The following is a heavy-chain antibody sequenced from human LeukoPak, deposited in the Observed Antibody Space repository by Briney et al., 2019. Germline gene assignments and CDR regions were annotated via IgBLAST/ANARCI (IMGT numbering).Heavy chain of an antibody. CDR1: EFTFTSYE. Sequence: GGSLRLSCAASEFTFTSYELNWVREAPGKGLEWVSYISSSGNTISYADSVKGRFTISRDNAKNSLYLQVISLRAEDTAVYYCARGPSIAARYDAFDIWGQGTMVTVSS. CDR2: ISSSGNTI. D-gene: IGHD6-6*01. CDR3: ARGPSIAARYDAFDI. J-gene: IGHJ3*02. V-gene: IGHV3-48*03.